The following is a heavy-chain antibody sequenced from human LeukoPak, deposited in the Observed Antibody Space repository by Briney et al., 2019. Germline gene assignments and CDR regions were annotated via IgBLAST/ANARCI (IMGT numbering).Heavy chain of an antibody. CDR1: GFTFSSYA. V-gene: IGHV3-23*01. D-gene: IGHD3-10*01. Sequence: GGSLRLSCAASGFTFSSYAMSWVRQAPGKGLEWVSAISGSGGSTYYADSVKGRFTISRDNSKNTLYLQMNSLRAEDTAVYYCAKTYGSGSRSAYYYYGMGVWGQGTTVTVSS. J-gene: IGHJ6*01. CDR3: AKTYGSGSRSAYYYYGMGV. CDR2: ISGSGGST.